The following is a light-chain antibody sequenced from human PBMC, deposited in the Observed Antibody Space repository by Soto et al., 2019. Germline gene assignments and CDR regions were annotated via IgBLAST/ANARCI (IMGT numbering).Light chain of an antibody. J-gene: IGKJ4*01. CDR2: DAS. Sequence: EVVLTQSPGTLSLSPGERATLSCRASQSVSGSYLAWYQQKPGQAPRLLIFDASSRATGIPDSFSGSGSGTAFALAISSLDTEDFAVYFCQQYGTSPFTFGGGTKVEVK. CDR1: QSVSGSY. CDR3: QQYGTSPFT. V-gene: IGKV3-20*01.